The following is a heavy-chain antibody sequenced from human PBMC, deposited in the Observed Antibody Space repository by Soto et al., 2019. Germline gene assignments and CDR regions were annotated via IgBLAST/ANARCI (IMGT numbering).Heavy chain of an antibody. D-gene: IGHD6-6*01. CDR2: ISAYNGNT. CDR3: ARDTKYSSSGYDAFDI. CDR1: GYAFTSYG. V-gene: IGHV1-18*01. J-gene: IGHJ3*02. Sequence: ASVKVSCKASGYAFTSYGISWVRQAPGQGLEWMGWISAYNGNTNYAQKLQGRVTMTTGTSTSTAYMELRSLRSDDTAVYYCARDTKYSSSGYDAFDIWGQGTMVTVSS.